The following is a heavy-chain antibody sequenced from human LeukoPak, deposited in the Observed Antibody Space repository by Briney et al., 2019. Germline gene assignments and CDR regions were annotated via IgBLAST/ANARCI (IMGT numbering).Heavy chain of an antibody. CDR2: INPNSGGT. J-gene: IGHJ4*02. Sequence: ASVKVSCTASGYTFTGYYMHWVRQAPGQGLEWMGWINPNSGGTNYAQKFQGRVTMTRDTSISTAYMELSRLRSDDTAVYYCARDYGDYGGLDDWGQGTLVTVDS. D-gene: IGHD4-17*01. V-gene: IGHV1-2*02. CDR1: GYTFTGYY. CDR3: ARDYGDYGGLDD.